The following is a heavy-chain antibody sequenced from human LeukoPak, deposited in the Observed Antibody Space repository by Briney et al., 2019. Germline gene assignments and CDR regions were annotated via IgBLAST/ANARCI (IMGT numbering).Heavy chain of an antibody. Sequence: GGSLRLSCAASGFTFSGSAMHWVRQAPGKGLEWVAVISYDGSNKYYADSVKGRFTISRDNSKNTLYLQMNSLRAEDTAVYYCAKTLEPQQLVPPTFDYWGQGTLVTVSS. J-gene: IGHJ4*02. V-gene: IGHV3-30*18. D-gene: IGHD6-13*01. CDR2: ISYDGSNK. CDR3: AKTLEPQQLVPPTFDY. CDR1: GFTFSGSA.